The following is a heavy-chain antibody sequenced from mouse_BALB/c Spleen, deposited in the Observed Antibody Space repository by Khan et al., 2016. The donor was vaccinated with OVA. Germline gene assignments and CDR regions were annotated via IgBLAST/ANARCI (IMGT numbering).Heavy chain of an antibody. CDR2: TNPTNGRT. CDR3: ARIKKIVATYFDY. D-gene: IGHD1-1*01. J-gene: IGHJ2*01. Sequence: QVQLQQPGAELVKAVASVKMSCKASGYTFTSYWMHWVKQRLGQGLEWFAETNPTNGRTYYNEKFKSKATLTVAKSSSTAYMLLSGPTFEDSAVYYCARIKKIVATYFDYWGQGTTLTVSS. V-gene: IGHV1S81*02. CDR1: GYTFTSYW.